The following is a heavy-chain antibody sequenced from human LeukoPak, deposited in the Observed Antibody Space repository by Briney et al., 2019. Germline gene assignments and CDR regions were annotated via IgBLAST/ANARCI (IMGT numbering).Heavy chain of an antibody. CDR3: AKPRTGSYYNYFDY. J-gene: IGHJ4*02. Sequence: GGSLRLSCAASGFTFSSYAMHWVRQAPGKGLEWVAVISYDGSNKFYTDSVKGRFTISRDNSKNTLYLQMNSLRAEDTALYYCAKPRTGSYYNYFDYWGQGTLVTVSS. CDR2: ISYDGSNK. V-gene: IGHV3-30*04. CDR1: GFTFSSYA. D-gene: IGHD3-10*01.